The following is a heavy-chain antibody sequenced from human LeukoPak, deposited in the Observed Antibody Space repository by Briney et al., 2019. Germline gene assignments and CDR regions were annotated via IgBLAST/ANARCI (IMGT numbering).Heavy chain of an antibody. J-gene: IGHJ4*02. CDR2: IYPADSNT. D-gene: IGHD6-13*01. CDR3: ARQTGLSSSWDYFDY. V-gene: IGHV5-51*01. Sequence: GESLKISCKGSGYSFTSYWIGRVRQMPGKGLEWMGIIYPADSNTRYRPSFQGQVSISADKSISTAYLQWSSLKASDTAMYYCARQTGLSSSWDYFDYWGQGTLVTVSS. CDR1: GYSFTSYW.